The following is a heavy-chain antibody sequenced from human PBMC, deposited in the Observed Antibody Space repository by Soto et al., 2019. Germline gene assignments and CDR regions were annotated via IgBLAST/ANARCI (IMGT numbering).Heavy chain of an antibody. J-gene: IGHJ5*02. V-gene: IGHV4-30-2*01. D-gene: IGHD1-26*01. CDR1: GGSISSGGYS. CDR2: IYHSGST. Sequence: PSETLSLTCAVSGGSISSGGYSWSWVRQPPGKGLDWIGYIYHSGSTYYNPSLKSRVTISVDRSKNQFSLKLSSVTAADTAVYYWAGGRSIVGATDWFDPWGTGALVTVSS. CDR3: AGGRSIVGATDWFDP.